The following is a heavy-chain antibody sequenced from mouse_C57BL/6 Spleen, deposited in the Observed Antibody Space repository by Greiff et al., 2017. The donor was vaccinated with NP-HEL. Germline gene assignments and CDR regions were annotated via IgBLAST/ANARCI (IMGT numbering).Heavy chain of an antibody. CDR1: EYEFPSHD. V-gene: IGHV5-2*03. J-gene: IGHJ1*03. CDR3: ARRGYGNSAWYFDV. Sequence: DVKLVESGGGLVQPGESLKLSCESNEYEFPSHDMSWVRKTPEKRLELVAAINSDGGSTYYPDTMERRFIISRDNTKKTLYLQMSSLRSEDTALYYCARRGYGNSAWYFDVWGTGTTVTVSS. CDR2: INSDGGST. D-gene: IGHD2-1*01.